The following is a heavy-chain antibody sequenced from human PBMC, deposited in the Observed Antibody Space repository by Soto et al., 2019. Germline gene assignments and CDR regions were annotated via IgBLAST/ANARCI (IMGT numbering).Heavy chain of an antibody. CDR1: GASISSGSHY. V-gene: IGHV4-39*02. CDR2: FYNSGTT. CDR3: VADISSHWFLD. Sequence: LQLQQSGPGLVKPSATLSLTCTVSGASISSGSHYWAWIRQPPGKGLEWIGTFYNSGTTFYNPSLRSRVTLSADTSKSLLSLKLSSVTAADTALYYCVADISSHWFLDWGQGTLVIVSS. D-gene: IGHD3-9*01. J-gene: IGHJ5*02.